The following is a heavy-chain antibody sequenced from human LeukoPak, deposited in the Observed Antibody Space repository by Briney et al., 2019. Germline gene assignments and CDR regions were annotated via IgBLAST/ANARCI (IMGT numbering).Heavy chain of an antibody. Sequence: SETLSLTCAVSGYSISSGYYWGWIRQPPGKGLEWIGSIYHSGSTYYNPSLKSRATISVDTSRNQFSLKLSSVTAADTAVYYCARDQRGLLWFGEPSYDFDYWGQGTLVTVSS. CDR3: ARDQRGLLWFGEPSYDFDY. J-gene: IGHJ4*02. V-gene: IGHV4-38-2*02. D-gene: IGHD3-10*01. CDR2: IYHSGST. CDR1: GYSISSGYY.